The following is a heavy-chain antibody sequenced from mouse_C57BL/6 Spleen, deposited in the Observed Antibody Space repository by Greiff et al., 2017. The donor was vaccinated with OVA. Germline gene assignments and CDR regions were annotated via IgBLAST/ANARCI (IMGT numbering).Heavy chain of an antibody. V-gene: IGHV5-17*01. D-gene: IGHD1-1*01. Sequence: EVKLVESGGGLVKPGGSLKLSCAASGFTFSDYGMHWVRQAPEKGLEWVAYISSGSSTIYYADTVKGRFTISRDNAKNTLFLQMTSLRSEDTAMYYCARQDGSRWYFDVWGTGTTVTVSS. CDR2: ISSGSSTI. J-gene: IGHJ1*03. CDR3: ARQDGSRWYFDV. CDR1: GFTFSDYG.